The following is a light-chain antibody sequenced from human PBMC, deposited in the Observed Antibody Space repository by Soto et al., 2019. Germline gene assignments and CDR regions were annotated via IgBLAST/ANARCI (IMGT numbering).Light chain of an antibody. CDR3: QQRSNWPRT. CDR2: DAS. V-gene: IGKV3-11*01. J-gene: IGKJ1*01. Sequence: EIVLTQSPGTLSFSPGERSTLSCRASQSVRSNLAWYQQKPGQSPRLLIYDASNRATGIPDRFSGSGSGTDFTLTIRSLEPEDFAAYYCQQRSNWPRTFGQGTKVDIK. CDR1: QSVRSN.